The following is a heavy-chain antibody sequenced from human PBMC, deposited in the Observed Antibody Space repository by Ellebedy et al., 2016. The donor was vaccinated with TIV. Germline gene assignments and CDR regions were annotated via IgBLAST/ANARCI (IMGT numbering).Heavy chain of an antibody. J-gene: IGHJ4*02. CDR1: GYTFTSYY. CDR2: INPNSGGT. Sequence: ASVKVSCXASGYTFTSYYMHWVRQAPGQGLEWMGWINPNSGGTNYAQKFQGWVTMTRDTSISTAYMELSRLRSDDTAVYYCARAVAGTIYYFDYWGQGTLVTVSS. CDR3: ARAVAGTIYYFDY. V-gene: IGHV1-2*04. D-gene: IGHD6-19*01.